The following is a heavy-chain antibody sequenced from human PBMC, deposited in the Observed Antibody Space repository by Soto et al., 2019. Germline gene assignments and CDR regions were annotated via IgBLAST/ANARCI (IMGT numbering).Heavy chain of an antibody. J-gene: IGHJ4*02. CDR3: AREKNYSPFDY. Sequence: ASVKGSCTASGYTLTSYGISWVPQAPGQGLEWMGWISAYNGNTNYAQKLQGTVTMATDTSTSTAYLELRSLRSDDTAVYYCAREKNYSPFDYWGQVTLVTVSS. V-gene: IGHV1-18*01. CDR1: GYTLTSYG. D-gene: IGHD3-10*01. CDR2: ISAYNGNT.